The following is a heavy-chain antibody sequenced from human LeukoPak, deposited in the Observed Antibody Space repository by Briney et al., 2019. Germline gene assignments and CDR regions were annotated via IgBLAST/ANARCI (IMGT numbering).Heavy chain of an antibody. CDR1: GFTFSSYG. J-gene: IGHJ6*03. V-gene: IGHV3-23*01. D-gene: IGHD3-10*01. CDR2: ISGSGGST. CDR3: AKGPKPVAICMVRGVRSYYYYMDV. Sequence: GGSLRLSCAASGFTFSSYGMSWVRQAPGKGLEWVSDISGSGGSTYYADSVKGRFTISRDNSKNTLYLQMDSLRAEDTAVYYCAKGPKPVAICMVRGVRSYYYYMDVWGKGTTVTISS.